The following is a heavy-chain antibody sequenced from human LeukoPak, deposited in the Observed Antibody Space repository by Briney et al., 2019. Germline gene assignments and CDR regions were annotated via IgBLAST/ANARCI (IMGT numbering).Heavy chain of an antibody. V-gene: IGHV3-74*01. D-gene: IGHD6-13*01. CDR1: GFTFSSYW. Sequence: GGSVRLSCAASGFTFSSYWMHWVRQAPGKGLVWVSRINSDGSSTSYADSVKGRFTISRDTAKNTLYLQMNSLRAEDTAVYYCARARIAATGGSKYYFDYWGQGTLVTVSS. CDR3: ARARIAATGGSKYYFDY. CDR2: INSDGSST. J-gene: IGHJ4*02.